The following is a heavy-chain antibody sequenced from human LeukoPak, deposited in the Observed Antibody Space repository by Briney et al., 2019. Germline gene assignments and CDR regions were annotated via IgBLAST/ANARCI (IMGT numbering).Heavy chain of an antibody. CDR2: IYHSGST. J-gene: IGHJ3*02. CDR1: GGSISTSNYY. CDR3: ARDISSGWNDAFDI. D-gene: IGHD6-19*01. V-gene: IGHV4-39*07. Sequence: SETLSLTCTVSGGSISTSNYYWGWIRQPPGKGLEWIGEIYHSGSTNYNPSLKSRVTISVDKSKNQFSLKLSSVTAADTAVYYCARDISSGWNDAFDIWGQGTMVTVSS.